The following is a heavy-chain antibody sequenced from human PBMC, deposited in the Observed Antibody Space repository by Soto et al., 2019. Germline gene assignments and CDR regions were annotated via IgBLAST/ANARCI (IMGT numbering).Heavy chain of an antibody. CDR1: GGTFSSYP. D-gene: IGHD4-17*01. Sequence: QVQLVQSGAEVKRPGSSVKVSCKASGGTFSSYPISWVRQAPGQGLEWMGGTNGNLGTGNYAQKFRGRLTISTDISPTTAYMALSRLTSEDTCVYYCARRDSHGYFRYFDNWGQGPLVTVSS. CDR2: TNGNLGTG. V-gene: IGHV1-69*06. CDR3: ARRDSHGYFRYFDN. J-gene: IGHJ4*02.